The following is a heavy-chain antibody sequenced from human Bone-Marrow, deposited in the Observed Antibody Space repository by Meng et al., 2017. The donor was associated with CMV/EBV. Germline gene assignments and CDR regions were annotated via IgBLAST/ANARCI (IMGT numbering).Heavy chain of an antibody. CDR3: AHRMHLRGFWDGGAFDQ. D-gene: IGHD1-26*01. CDR1: GFPISTSGVG. Sequence: SGPTLVQPTQTLTLTCSFPGFPISTSGVGVGWIRQNPGEALECFALIYWDDDKRYNPSLRNRLAIMKDTYKYQVVLTMPNIDPVDKATYFCAHRMHLRGFWDGGAFDQWGQGMLVTVSS. CDR2: IYWDDDK. J-gene: IGHJ4*02. V-gene: IGHV2-5*02.